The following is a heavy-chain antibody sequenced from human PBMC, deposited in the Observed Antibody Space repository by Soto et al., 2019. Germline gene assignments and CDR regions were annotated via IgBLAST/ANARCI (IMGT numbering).Heavy chain of an antibody. CDR3: ARSDNRNSLYGVDV. Sequence: SETLSLTCSVSSGSISSSLYYWGWIRQPPGKGLEWIGTIYSTVSTHYNPSLKSRVTISVDTSKNQFSLKLNSVTAADTAVYYCARSDNRNSLYGVDVWGQGTAVTVSS. V-gene: IGHV4-39*01. CDR1: SGSISSSLYY. CDR2: IYSTVST. D-gene: IGHD1-7*01. J-gene: IGHJ6*02.